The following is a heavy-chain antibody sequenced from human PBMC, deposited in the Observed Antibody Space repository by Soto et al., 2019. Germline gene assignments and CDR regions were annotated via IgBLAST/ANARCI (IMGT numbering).Heavy chain of an antibody. V-gene: IGHV4-30-4*01. CDR2: IYSSGRT. CDR1: GGSISSDDFY. Sequence: QVQLQESGPGLVKPSQTLSLTCTVSGGSISSDDFYWSWLRQPPGKGLEGIGYIYSSGRTSSTPSPKSRVTLTIDTSKNHFSLKLRFVSAADTAVYYCARDRSNSPDYFDYWGQGTLVTVSS. D-gene: IGHD6-6*01. CDR3: ARDRSNSPDYFDY. J-gene: IGHJ4*02.